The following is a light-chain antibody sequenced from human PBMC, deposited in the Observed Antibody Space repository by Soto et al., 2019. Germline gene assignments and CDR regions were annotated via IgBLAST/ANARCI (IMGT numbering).Light chain of an antibody. CDR1: QSVSSNC. V-gene: IGKV3-20*01. CDR3: QHYGPPRYT. CDR2: GAS. J-gene: IGKJ2*01. Sequence: EIVLTQSPGTLSLSPGERATLSCRASQSVSSNCLAWYQQKPGQPPMLLMYGASSRATTIPDRFSGSGSGTDFTLTISRLQPEDVAVYYCQHYGPPRYTFGQGTKLEIK.